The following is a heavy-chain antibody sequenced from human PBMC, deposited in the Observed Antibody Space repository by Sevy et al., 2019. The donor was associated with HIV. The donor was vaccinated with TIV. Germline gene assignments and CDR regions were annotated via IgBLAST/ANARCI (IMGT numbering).Heavy chain of an antibody. CDR1: GFTFSHYN. D-gene: IGHD7-27*01. Sequence: GGSLRLFCAASGFTFSHYNMNWVRQARGEGLEWISYICKSGSTTYFADSVRGRFTISRDNAKNSLFLEMHSLTDEDTAVYYCAREENRELGTIPLDSWGRGIQVTVSS. V-gene: IGHV3-48*02. CDR3: AREENRELGTIPLDS. J-gene: IGHJ4*02. CDR2: ICKSGSTT.